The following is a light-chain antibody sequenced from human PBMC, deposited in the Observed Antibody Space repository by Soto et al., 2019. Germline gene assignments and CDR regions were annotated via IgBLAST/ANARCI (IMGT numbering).Light chain of an antibody. CDR2: AAS. CDR3: QKYNSAPLT. V-gene: IGKV1-27*01. CDR1: QGIGIY. Sequence: DIQMTQSPSSLSASFGDRVTMSCPASQGIGIYLAWFQQRPGNTPKLLIYAASTLQSGVPSRFSGSGSGTDFTLTISSLQPEDVATYYCQKYNSAPLTFGGGTKVDIK. J-gene: IGKJ4*01.